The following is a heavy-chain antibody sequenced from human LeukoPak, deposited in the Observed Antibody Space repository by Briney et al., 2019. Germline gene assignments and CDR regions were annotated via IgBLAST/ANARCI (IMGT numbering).Heavy chain of an antibody. Sequence: ASVKVSCEASGYTFSSSGISWVRQAPGQGLEWVGWISAYNGNTDYAQKFQGRVTMTTDRPTSTGYMELRSLRSDDTAVYYCARDRSHGDAFDIWGQGTMVIVSS. V-gene: IGHV1-18*01. J-gene: IGHJ3*02. CDR1: GYTFSSSG. CDR3: ARDRSHGDAFDI. CDR2: ISAYNGNT.